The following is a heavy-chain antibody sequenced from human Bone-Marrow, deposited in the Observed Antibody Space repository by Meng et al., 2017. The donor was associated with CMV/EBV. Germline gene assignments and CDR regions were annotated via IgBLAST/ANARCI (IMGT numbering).Heavy chain of an antibody. Sequence: GESLKICCAAAGFTVSSNYMSWVRQAPGRGLEWVSVIYSGDSTYYADSVKGQFTISRDNSKTTLYLQMNSLRTEDTAVYYCARLITVTNDFDYWGQGTLVTVSS. J-gene: IGHJ4*02. CDR2: IYSGDST. CDR3: ARLITVTNDFDY. D-gene: IGHD4-17*01. V-gene: IGHV3-66*02. CDR1: GFTVSSNY.